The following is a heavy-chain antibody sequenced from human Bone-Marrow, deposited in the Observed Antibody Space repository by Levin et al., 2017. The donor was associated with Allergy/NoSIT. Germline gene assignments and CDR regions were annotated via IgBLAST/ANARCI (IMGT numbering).Heavy chain of an antibody. J-gene: IGHJ5*02. CDR2: ISSGSSTV. CDR1: GFTFNSYS. CDR3: ARVTGWTNWFDP. V-gene: IGHV3-48*04. Sequence: GESLKISCAASGFTFNSYSMNWVRQAPGKGLEWVSYISSGSSTVYYADSVKGRFTISRDNAKNSLYLQMNSLRAEDTAVYYCARVTGWTNWFDPWGQGTLVTVSS. D-gene: IGHD2-21*02.